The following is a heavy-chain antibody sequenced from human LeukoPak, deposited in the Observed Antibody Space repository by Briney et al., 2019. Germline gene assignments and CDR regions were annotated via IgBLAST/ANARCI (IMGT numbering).Heavy chain of an antibody. J-gene: IGHJ4*02. CDR3: TTDPNYGDPSVDY. CDR2: IKSKTDGGTT. V-gene: IGHV3-15*01. CDR1: GFTFSNAW. D-gene: IGHD4-17*01. Sequence: GGSLRLSCAASGFTFSNAWMSWVRQAPGKGLEWVGRIKSKTDGGTTDYAAPVKGRFTISRDDSKNTLYLQMNSLKTEDTAVYYCTTDPNYGDPSVDYWGQGTLVTVSS.